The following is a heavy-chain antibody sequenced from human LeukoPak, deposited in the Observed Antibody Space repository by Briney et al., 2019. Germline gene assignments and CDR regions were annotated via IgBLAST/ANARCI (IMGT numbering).Heavy chain of an antibody. CDR3: ARGAPPDS. CDR1: GASFNTGDYY. Sequence: SQTLSLTCIVSGASFNTGDYYWNWLRQHPGKGLEWIGYIYNSGSTYYNPSLKSRVTISVDTSENHFSLRLTSVTAADSAVYYCARGAPPDSWGQGTLVTVSS. J-gene: IGHJ4*02. V-gene: IGHV4-31*03. CDR2: IYNSGST.